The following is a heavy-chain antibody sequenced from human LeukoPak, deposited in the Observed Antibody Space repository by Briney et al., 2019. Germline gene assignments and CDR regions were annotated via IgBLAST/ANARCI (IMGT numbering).Heavy chain of an antibody. CDR2: IPPSGNT. Sequence: SETLSLTCGGCGGSFSAHYWSWIRQPPGKGLEWIGEIPPSGNTVYNPSLKSRVTISVDTSKNQLSMKLSCVTAADTAVYYCARHGGRTFDIWGQGTMVSVS. CDR3: ARHGGRTFDI. J-gene: IGHJ3*02. D-gene: IGHD3-10*01. CDR1: GGSFSAHY. V-gene: IGHV4-34*01.